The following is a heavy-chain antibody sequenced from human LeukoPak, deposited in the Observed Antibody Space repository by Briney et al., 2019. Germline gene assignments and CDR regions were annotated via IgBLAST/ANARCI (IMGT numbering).Heavy chain of an antibody. CDR3: ARIGTITMISYGMDV. Sequence: GESLKISCKCSGYTFTSYWIAWVRQMPGKGLEWMGIIYPSDSETRYSPSFQGQVTISADKSISTAYLQWSSLKASDTAMYYCARIGTITMISYGMDVWGQGTTVTVSS. J-gene: IGHJ6*02. V-gene: IGHV5-51*01. CDR1: GYTFTSYW. D-gene: IGHD3-22*01. CDR2: IYPSDSET.